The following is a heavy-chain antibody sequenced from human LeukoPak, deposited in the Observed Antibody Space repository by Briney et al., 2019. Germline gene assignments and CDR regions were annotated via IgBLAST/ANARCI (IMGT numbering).Heavy chain of an antibody. CDR2: IKHDGSEK. V-gene: IGHV3-7*02. CDR3: ARASSKQLAGYLPDGFDI. CDR1: GFIFSSHW. Sequence: GGSLKLSCEASGFIFSSHWMSWVRQAPGKGLEWVANIKHDGSEKYYVDSVKGRFTISRDNAKNSLYLQMNSLRAEDTAVYYCARASSKQLAGYLPDGFDIWGQGTMVTVSS. J-gene: IGHJ3*02. D-gene: IGHD3-9*01.